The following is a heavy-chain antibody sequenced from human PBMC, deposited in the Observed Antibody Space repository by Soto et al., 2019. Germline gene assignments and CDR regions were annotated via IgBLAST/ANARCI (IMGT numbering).Heavy chain of an antibody. Sequence: QVQLVQSGAELKEPWASVKVSCKASRYTFTAYFIHWVRQAPGQGLEWMGWINPNNGDTNYAQKFQGRLTLTRDTSINTAYIDLSRLTSDDTAVYYCARASYNWHYDYWGQGSLVTVSS. V-gene: IGHV1-2*02. CDR2: INPNNGDT. CDR1: RYTFTAYF. J-gene: IGHJ4*02. D-gene: IGHD1-20*01. CDR3: ARASYNWHYDY.